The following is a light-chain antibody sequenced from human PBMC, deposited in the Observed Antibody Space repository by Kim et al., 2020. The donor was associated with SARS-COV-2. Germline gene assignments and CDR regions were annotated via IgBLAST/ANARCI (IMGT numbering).Light chain of an antibody. CDR3: LLYYGGAQV. J-gene: IGLJ3*02. V-gene: IGLV7-43*01. CDR2: STS. Sequence: PAGTVTLTCASSTGAVSIGYYPNWFQLKPGQAPRSLIYSTSNTHSWTPARFSGSLLGGKAALTLSGVQPEDEAEYYCLLYYGGAQVFGGGTQLTVL. CDR1: TGAVSIGYY.